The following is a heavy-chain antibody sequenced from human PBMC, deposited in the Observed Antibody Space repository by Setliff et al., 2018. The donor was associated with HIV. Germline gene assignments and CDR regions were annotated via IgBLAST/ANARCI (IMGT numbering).Heavy chain of an antibody. CDR2: ISPSSTII. J-gene: IGHJ4*02. Sequence: GGSLRLSCVASGFTFRSYAMNWVRQAPGKGLEWVSYISPSSTIIYYPVSVKGRFTTSRDNASNALYLEMNSLRADDKSVYYCARDFCGSSCSSGYGYFDHWGQGTLVTVSS. V-gene: IGHV3-48*01. CDR1: GFTFRSYA. D-gene: IGHD2-15*01. CDR3: ARDFCGSSCSSGYGYFDH.